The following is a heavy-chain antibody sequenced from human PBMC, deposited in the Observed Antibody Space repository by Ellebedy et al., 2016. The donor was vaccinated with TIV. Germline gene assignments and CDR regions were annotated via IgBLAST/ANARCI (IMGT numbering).Heavy chain of an antibody. V-gene: IGHV4-59*11. Sequence: SETLSLTXSVSGGSIRPHYWSWIRQSPGKGLEWIGYIYYNGATNYNPSLKSRVTISVDTSKNQVSLKLSSVTAADTAVYYCATYSRSSWPYYFDSWGQGTLVTVSS. CDR2: IYYNGAT. J-gene: IGHJ4*02. CDR1: GGSIRPHY. CDR3: ATYSRSSWPYYFDS. D-gene: IGHD6-13*01.